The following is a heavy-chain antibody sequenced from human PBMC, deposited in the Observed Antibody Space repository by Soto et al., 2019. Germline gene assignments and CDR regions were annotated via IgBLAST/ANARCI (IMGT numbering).Heavy chain of an antibody. CDR3: RGEEWLHSDY. D-gene: IGHD5-12*01. Sequence: QVQLVESGGGVVQPGRSLRLSCAASGFTFSSYGMHWVRQAPGKGLEWVAVISYDGSNKYYADSVKGRFTISRDNSKNTLYLQMNSLRADDTAVYYCRGEEWLHSDYWGQGTLVTVSS. CDR1: GFTFSSYG. V-gene: IGHV3-30*03. J-gene: IGHJ4*02. CDR2: ISYDGSNK.